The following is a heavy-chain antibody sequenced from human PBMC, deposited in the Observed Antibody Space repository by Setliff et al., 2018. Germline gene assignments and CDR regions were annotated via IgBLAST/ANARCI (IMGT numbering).Heavy chain of an antibody. D-gene: IGHD2-15*01. CDR2: ISGSAQTT. CDR3: AKRGPYCSGGTCHYYFDY. J-gene: IGHJ4*02. Sequence: PEGSLRLPCAASGFTFSSYAITWVRQDPGTGLEWVSMISGSAQTTYYADSVKGRFTISRDNSKNTVYLEMNSLRAKDTAVYYCAKRGPYCSGGTCHYYFDYWGQGTLVTVSS. CDR1: GFTFSSYA. V-gene: IGHV3-23*01.